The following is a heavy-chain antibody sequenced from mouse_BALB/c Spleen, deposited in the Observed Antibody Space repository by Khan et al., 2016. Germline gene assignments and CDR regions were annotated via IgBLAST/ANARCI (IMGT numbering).Heavy chain of an antibody. CDR2: INPDSSKI. V-gene: IGHV4-1*02. Sequence: EVELLESGGGLVQPGGSLKLSCAASGFDFRRYWMSWVRQAPGKGLEWIGEINPDSSKINYTPSLKDKFTISRDNPKNTLYLQMSKVRSEDTALYYCARAGYYGYLAYWGQGTLVSVSA. CDR1: GFDFRRYW. CDR3: ARAGYYGYLAY. J-gene: IGHJ3*01. D-gene: IGHD1-1*01.